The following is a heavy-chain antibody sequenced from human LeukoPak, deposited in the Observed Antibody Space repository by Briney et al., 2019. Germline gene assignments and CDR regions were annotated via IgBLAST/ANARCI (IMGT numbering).Heavy chain of an antibody. CDR2: IYWDDDK. Sequence: SGPTLVKPTQTLTLTCTFSGFSLTTSGAGVGWIRQPPGKSLEWLALIYWDDDKRYSPSLMNRLTVTKGTSENQVVLTMTNMDPVDTATYYCAHRCTNYFFDYWGQGTLVTVSP. V-gene: IGHV2-5*02. CDR3: AHRCTNYFFDY. CDR1: GFSLTTSGAG. D-gene: IGHD2-2*01. J-gene: IGHJ4*02.